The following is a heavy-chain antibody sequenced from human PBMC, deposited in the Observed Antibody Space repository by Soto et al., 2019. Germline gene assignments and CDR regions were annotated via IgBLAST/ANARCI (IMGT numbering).Heavy chain of an antibody. Sequence: EVQLVESGGGLVKPGGSLRLSCAASGFTFSSYSMNWVRQAPGKGLEWVSSISSSSSYIYYADSVKGRFTISRDNAKNSLYRQMNSLRAEDTAVYYCAREHTNRGDTYGMDVWGQGTTVTVSS. CDR3: AREHTNRGDTYGMDV. CDR2: ISSSSSYI. D-gene: IGHD7-27*01. CDR1: GFTFSSYS. V-gene: IGHV3-21*01. J-gene: IGHJ6*02.